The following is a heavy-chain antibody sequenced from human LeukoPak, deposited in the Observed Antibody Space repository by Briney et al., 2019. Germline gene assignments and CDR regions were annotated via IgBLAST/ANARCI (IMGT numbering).Heavy chain of an antibody. J-gene: IGHJ1*01. Sequence: ASVKVSCKASGYTFTSYGISWVRQAPGQGLEWMGWISAYNGNTNYAQKLQGRVTMTTDTSTSTAYMELRSLRSDDTAVYYCARDKAVTTEVTQHFQHWGQGTLVAVSS. D-gene: IGHD4-23*01. CDR2: ISAYNGNT. CDR3: ARDKAVTTEVTQHFQH. V-gene: IGHV1-18*01. CDR1: GYTFTSYG.